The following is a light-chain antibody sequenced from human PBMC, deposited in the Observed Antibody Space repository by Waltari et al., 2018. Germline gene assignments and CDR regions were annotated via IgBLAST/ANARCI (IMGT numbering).Light chain of an antibody. V-gene: IGLV2-8*01. CDR1: SSDVGGDNY. J-gene: IGLJ3*02. CDR2: QVS. Sequence: QSALTQLPSASGSPGQSVTMSCTGTSSDVGGDNYVSWYQQHPGKAPKLLVYQVSKRPAGVPDRFSGSKPGNTAALTVSGLQAEDEAEYFCTSHAGTNSVFGGGTKLTVL. CDR3: TSHAGTNSV.